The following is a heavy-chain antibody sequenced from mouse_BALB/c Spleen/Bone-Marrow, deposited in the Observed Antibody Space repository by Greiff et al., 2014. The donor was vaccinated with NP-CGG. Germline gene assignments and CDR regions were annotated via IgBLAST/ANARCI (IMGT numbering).Heavy chain of an antibody. CDR1: GFTFTDNY. V-gene: IGHV7-3*02. Sequence: EVHLVESGGGLVQPGGSLRLSCATSGFTFTDNYMSWVRQPPGKALEWLGFIRNKANGYTTEYSASVKGRFTISRDNSQSILYLQMNPLRAEDSATYYCARDSDWFAYWGQGTLVTVSA. CDR3: ARDSDWFAY. J-gene: IGHJ3*01. CDR2: IRNKANGYTT.